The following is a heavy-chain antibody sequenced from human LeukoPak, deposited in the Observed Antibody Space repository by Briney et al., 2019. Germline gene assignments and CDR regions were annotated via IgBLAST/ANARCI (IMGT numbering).Heavy chain of an antibody. CDR1: GFTFSSYS. CDR3: AKVPPWIHRANHYYFDY. Sequence: GGSLRLSCAASGFTFSSYSMNWVRQAPGKGLEWVAVISYDGSNKYYADSVKGRFTISRDNSKNTLYLQMNSLRPEDTAVYYCAKVPPWIHRANHYYFDYWGQGTLVTVSS. D-gene: IGHD1-14*01. V-gene: IGHV3-30*18. CDR2: ISYDGSNK. J-gene: IGHJ4*02.